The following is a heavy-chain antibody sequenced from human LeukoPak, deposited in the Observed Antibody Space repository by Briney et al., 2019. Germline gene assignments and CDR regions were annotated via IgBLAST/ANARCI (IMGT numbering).Heavy chain of an antibody. Sequence: GGSLRLSCAASGFTFSNAWMNWVRQAPGKGLEWVGRIKSKTDGGTTDYAAPVKGRFTISRDDSKNTLYLQMNSLKTEDTAVYYCTTDGILLANDASDIWGQGTMVTVSS. V-gene: IGHV3-15*07. CDR2: IKSKTDGGTT. CDR3: TTDGILLANDASDI. CDR1: GFTFSNAW. D-gene: IGHD1-14*01. J-gene: IGHJ3*02.